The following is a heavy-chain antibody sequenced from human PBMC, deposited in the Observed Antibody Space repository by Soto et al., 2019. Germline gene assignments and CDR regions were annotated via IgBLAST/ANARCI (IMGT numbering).Heavy chain of an antibody. D-gene: IGHD2-15*01. CDR1: GGSISSSNW. CDR2: IYHSGST. V-gene: IGHV4-4*02. Sequence: SETLSLTCAVSGGSISSSNWWSWVRQPPGKGLEWIGEIYHSGSTNYNPSLKSRVTISVDKSKNQFSLKLSSVTAVDTAMYYCARTRGQNCNGGNCYFGMDVWGQGTTVTVSS. CDR3: ARTRGQNCNGGNCYFGMDV. J-gene: IGHJ6*02.